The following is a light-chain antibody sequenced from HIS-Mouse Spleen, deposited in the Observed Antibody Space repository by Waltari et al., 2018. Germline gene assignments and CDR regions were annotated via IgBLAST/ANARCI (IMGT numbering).Light chain of an antibody. CDR3: CSYAGSSSYVV. CDR1: SSDVGSYNL. CDR2: EGS. J-gene: IGLJ2*01. Sequence: QSALTQPASVSGSPGQSITISCTGTSSDVGSYNLVSWYQQLPGKAPKRLIYEGSKRPSGVSNRFSGSKSGNTASLTIPGLQAEDEADYYCCSYAGSSSYVVFGGGTKLTVL. V-gene: IGLV2-23*01.